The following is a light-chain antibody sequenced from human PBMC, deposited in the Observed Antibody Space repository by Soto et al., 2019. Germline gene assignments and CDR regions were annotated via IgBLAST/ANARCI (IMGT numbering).Light chain of an antibody. J-gene: IGKJ5*01. CDR3: QQYNAFPWT. Sequence: DIVTITFLASQPISSWLAWYQQKPGKAPNLLIYDASSLESGVPSRFSGSGSETEFTLTISSLQPDDLATYYCQQYNAFPWTFGRGTRLEIK. CDR2: DAS. CDR1: QPISSW. V-gene: IGKV1-5*01.